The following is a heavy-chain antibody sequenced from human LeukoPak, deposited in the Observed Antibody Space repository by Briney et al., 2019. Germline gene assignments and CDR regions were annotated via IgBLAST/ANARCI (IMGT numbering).Heavy chain of an antibody. CDR2: IKEDGSQK. Sequence: PGGSLRLSCAASGFTFSRSWMIWVRQAPGKGLEWVANIKEDGSQKFYVDSVKGRFTISRDNARNSLYLQMSSLRAEDTAVYYCARGLGDCWGQGTLVTVSS. V-gene: IGHV3-7*04. CDR3: ARGLGDC. J-gene: IGHJ4*02. CDR1: GFTFSRSW.